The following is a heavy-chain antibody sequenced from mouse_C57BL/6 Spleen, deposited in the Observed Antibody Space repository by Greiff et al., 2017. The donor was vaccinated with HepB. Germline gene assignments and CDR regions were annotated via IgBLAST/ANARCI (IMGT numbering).Heavy chain of an antibody. V-gene: IGHV1-69*01. D-gene: IGHD2-4*01. Sequence: VQLQQPGAELVMPGASVKLSCKASGYTFTSYWMHWVKQRPGQGLEWIGEIDPSDSYTNYNQKFKGKSTLTVDKSSSTAYMQLSSLTSEDSAVYYCARREDYDYDRAWFAYWGQGTLVTVSA. CDR3: ARREDYDYDRAWFAY. CDR1: GYTFTSYW. J-gene: IGHJ3*01. CDR2: IDPSDSYT.